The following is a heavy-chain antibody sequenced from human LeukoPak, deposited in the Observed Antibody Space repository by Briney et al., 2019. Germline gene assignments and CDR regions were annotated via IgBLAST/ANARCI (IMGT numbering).Heavy chain of an antibody. CDR1: GFTFSSYS. D-gene: IGHD4-17*01. CDR2: IWYDGSNK. J-gene: IGHJ4*02. V-gene: IGHV3-30*02. CDR3: AKDRFYGEY. Sequence: GGSLRLSCAASGFTFSSYSMNWVRQAPGKGLEWVAVIWYDGSNKYYADSAKGRFTISRDNSKNTLYLQMNSLRAEDTAVYYCAKDRFYGEYWGQGTLVTVSS.